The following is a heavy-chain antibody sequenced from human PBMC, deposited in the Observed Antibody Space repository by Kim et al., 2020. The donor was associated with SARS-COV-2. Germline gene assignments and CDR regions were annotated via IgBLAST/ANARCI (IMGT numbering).Heavy chain of an antibody. V-gene: IGHV3-33*05. J-gene: IGHJ6*02. D-gene: IGHD1-26*01. CDR3: ARAGGRGYYYGMDV. Sequence: GGSLRLSCAASGFTFSSYGMHWVRQAPGEGLEWVAVISYDGSNKYYADSVKGRFTISRDNSKNTLYLQMNSLRAEDTAVYYCARAGGRGYYYGMDVWGQGTTVTVSS. CDR2: ISYDGSNK. CDR1: GFTFSSYG.